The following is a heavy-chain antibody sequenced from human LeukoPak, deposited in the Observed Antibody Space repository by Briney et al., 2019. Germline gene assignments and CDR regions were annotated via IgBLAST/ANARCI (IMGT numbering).Heavy chain of an antibody. J-gene: IGHJ4*02. CDR3: ATGLPYTGSDYYVGY. V-gene: IGHV3-21*01. CDR2: ISSTSTYI. D-gene: IGHD2-21*01. Sequence: AGGSLRLSCAASRFTFSGYSMNWVRQAPGKGLEWVSSISSTSTYIYYAESVKGRFTISRDNAKNSLYLQMNSLRAEDTAVYYCATGLPYTGSDYYVGYWGQGTLVTVSS. CDR1: RFTFSGYS.